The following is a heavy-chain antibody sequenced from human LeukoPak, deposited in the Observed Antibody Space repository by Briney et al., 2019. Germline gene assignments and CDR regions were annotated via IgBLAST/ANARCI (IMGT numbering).Heavy chain of an antibody. CDR2: IIPILGIA. D-gene: IGHD6-19*01. CDR1: GGTFSSYA. J-gene: IGHJ4*02. Sequence: ASVKVSCKASGGTFSSYAIRWVRQAPGQGLEWMGRIIPILGIANYAQKFQGRVTITADKSTSTAYMELSSLRSEDTAVYYCARSPDHYSSGWYDYWGQGTLVTVSS. V-gene: IGHV1-69*04. CDR3: ARSPDHYSSGWYDY.